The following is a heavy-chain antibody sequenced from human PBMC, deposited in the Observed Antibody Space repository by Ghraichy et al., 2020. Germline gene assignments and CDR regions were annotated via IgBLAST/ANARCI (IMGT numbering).Heavy chain of an antibody. CDR3: ARDRAVFGPGGMDV. CDR1: GGSINNYY. J-gene: IGHJ6*02. D-gene: IGHD3-3*01. Sequence: GSLRLSCTVSGGSINNYYWSWIRQPPGKGLEWIGFIYYSGGANYNPSLKSRATISVDASMTQFSLRLSSVTAADTAVYYCARDRAVFGPGGMDVWGQGTTATFSS. V-gene: IGHV4-59*01. CDR2: IYYSGGA.